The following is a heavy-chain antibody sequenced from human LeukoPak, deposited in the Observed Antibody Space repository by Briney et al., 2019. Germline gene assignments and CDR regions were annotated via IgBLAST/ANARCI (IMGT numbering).Heavy chain of an antibody. CDR2: INPSGGST. V-gene: IGHV1-46*01. CDR1: GYTFTSYY. Sequence: ASVKVSCKASGYTFTSYYMHWVRQAPGQGLEWMGIINPSGGSTSYAQKFQGRVTMTRDTSTSTVYMELSSLRSEDTAVYYCARDPTGEWLMRYHFDYWGQGTLVTVSS. D-gene: IGHD3-3*01. J-gene: IGHJ4*02. CDR3: ARDPTGEWLMRYHFDY.